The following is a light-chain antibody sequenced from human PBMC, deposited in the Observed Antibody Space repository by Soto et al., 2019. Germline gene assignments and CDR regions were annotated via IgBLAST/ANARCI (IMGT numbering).Light chain of an antibody. J-gene: IGKJ1*01. V-gene: IGKV1-5*03. CDR1: QTISSW. CDR2: KAS. CDR3: QQYESFSVT. Sequence: QSPSTLSGSVGDRVTITCRASQTISSWLAWYQQKPGKAPKLLIYKASTLKSGVPSRFSGSGSGTEFTLTISSLQPDDFATYYCQQYESFSVTFGQGTKV.